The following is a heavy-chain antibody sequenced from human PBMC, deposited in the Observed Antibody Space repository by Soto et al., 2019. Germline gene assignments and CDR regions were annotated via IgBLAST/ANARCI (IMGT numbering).Heavy chain of an antibody. J-gene: IGHJ5*02. V-gene: IGHV2-70*01. D-gene: IGHD3-10*01. CDR1: GFSLSTSGMC. Sequence: SGPTLLNPTQTLTLTCTFSGFSLSTSGMCVSWIRQPPGKALEWLALIDWDDDKYYSTSLKTRLTISKDTSKNQVVLTMTNMDPVDTATYYCARIRAVRGVIHNWFDPWGQGTLVTVSS. CDR2: IDWDDDK. CDR3: ARIRAVRGVIHNWFDP.